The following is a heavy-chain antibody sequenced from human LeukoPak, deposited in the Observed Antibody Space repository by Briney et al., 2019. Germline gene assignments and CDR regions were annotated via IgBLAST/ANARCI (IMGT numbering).Heavy chain of an antibody. J-gene: IGHJ6*03. CDR3: AKRRGFGYGTYYMDV. V-gene: IGHV3-23*01. D-gene: IGHD5-18*01. Sequence: PGGSLRLSCAASGFTFSSYAMSWVRQAPGKGLEWVSAISGSGGSTYYADSVKGRFTIFRDNSKNTLYLQMNSLRAEDTAVYYCAKRRGFGYGTYYMDVWGKGTTVTVSS. CDR1: GFTFSSYA. CDR2: ISGSGGST.